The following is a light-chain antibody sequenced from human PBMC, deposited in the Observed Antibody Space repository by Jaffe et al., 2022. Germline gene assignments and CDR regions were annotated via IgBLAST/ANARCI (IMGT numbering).Light chain of an antibody. V-gene: IGLV3-27*01. CDR2: KDS. CDR3: YSAAAKRV. CDR1: VLAKKY. J-gene: IGLJ3*02. Sequence: SYELTQPSSVSVSPGQTARITCSGDVLAKKYARWFQQKPGQAPVLVIYKDSERPSGIPERFSGSSSGTTVTLTISGAQVEDEADYYCYSAAAKRVFGGGTKLTVL.